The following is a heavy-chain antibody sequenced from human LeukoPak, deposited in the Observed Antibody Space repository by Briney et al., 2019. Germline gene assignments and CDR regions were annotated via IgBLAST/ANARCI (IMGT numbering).Heavy chain of an antibody. CDR3: ARALVATDPTSFDY. CDR2: ISYDGSNK. D-gene: IGHD5-12*01. CDR1: GFTFSSYG. J-gene: IGHJ4*02. Sequence: GGSLRLSCAASGFTFSSYGMHWVRQAPGKGLEWVAVISYDGSNKYYADSVKGRFTISRDNSKNTLYLQMNSLRSEDTAVYYCARALVATDPTSFDYWGQGTLVTVSS. V-gene: IGHV3-30*03.